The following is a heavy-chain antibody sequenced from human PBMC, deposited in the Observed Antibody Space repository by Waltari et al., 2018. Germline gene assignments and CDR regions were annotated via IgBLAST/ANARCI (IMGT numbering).Heavy chain of an antibody. J-gene: IGHJ5*02. D-gene: IGHD2-2*01. CDR1: GYTFTGSY. V-gene: IGHV1-2*02. CDR3: ARERPGPDCSSTSCPFDP. CDR2: INPNSGGT. Sequence: QVQLVQSGAEVKKPGASVKVSCKASGYTFTGSYMHWVRQAPGQGLEWMGWINPNSGGTNYAKKFQGRVTMTRDTSISTAYMELSRLRSDDTAVYYCARERPGPDCSSTSCPFDPWGQGTLVTVSS.